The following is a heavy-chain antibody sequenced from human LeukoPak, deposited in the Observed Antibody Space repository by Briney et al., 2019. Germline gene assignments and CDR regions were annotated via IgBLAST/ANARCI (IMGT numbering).Heavy chain of an antibody. J-gene: IGHJ3*02. D-gene: IGHD6-13*01. CDR1: GYKFTSYW. CDR2: MYPVDSDT. Sequence: GESLKISCQGSGYKFTSYWIGWVRQMPGRGLEWMGIMYPVDSDTRYSPSFQGQVTISGDKSINTAYLQWSSLKASDTAMYYCARRSSSTWYGFDIWGQGTMVTVSS. V-gene: IGHV5-51*01. CDR3: ARRSSSTWYGFDI.